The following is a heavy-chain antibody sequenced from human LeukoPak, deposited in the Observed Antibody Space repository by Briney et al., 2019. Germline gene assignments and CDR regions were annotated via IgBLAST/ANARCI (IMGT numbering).Heavy chain of an antibody. D-gene: IGHD4-17*01. V-gene: IGHV4-59*08. CDR3: ARHQDYGDYGINSYYYYGMDV. Sequence: RASETLSLTCTVSGGSISSYYWSWIRQPPGKGLEWIGYIYYSGSTNHNPSLKSRVTISVDTSKNQFSLKLSSVTAADTAVYYCARHQDYGDYGINSYYYYGMDVWGQGTTVTVSS. CDR1: GGSISSYY. CDR2: IYYSGST. J-gene: IGHJ6*02.